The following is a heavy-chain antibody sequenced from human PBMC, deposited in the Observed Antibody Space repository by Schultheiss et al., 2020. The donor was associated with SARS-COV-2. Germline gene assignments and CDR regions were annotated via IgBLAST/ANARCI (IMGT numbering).Heavy chain of an antibody. CDR3: TRDHNRNNFFAMDV. CDR1: GYTFTSYD. Sequence: ASVKVSCKASGYTFTSYDINWVRQAPGQGLEWMGRINPNSGVTDYPQKFQGRVTLTSDSSINTAYMQLSRLTSDDTATYYCTRDHNRNNFFAMDVWGQGTTVTVSS. J-gene: IGHJ6*02. D-gene: IGHD1-14*01. CDR2: INPNSGVT. V-gene: IGHV1-2*06.